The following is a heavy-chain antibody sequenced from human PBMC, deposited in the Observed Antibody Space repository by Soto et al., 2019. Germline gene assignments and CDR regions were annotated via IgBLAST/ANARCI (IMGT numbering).Heavy chain of an antibody. J-gene: IGHJ4*02. CDR1: GFTFSSYA. Sequence: PGGSLRLSCAASGFTFSSYAMSWVRQAPGKGLEWVSAISGSGGSTYYADSVKGRFTISRDNSKNTLYLQMNSLRAEDTAVYYCAKDRGTKYSYGYFYFDYWGQGTLVTVSS. D-gene: IGHD5-18*01. V-gene: IGHV3-23*01. CDR2: ISGSGGST. CDR3: AKDRGTKYSYGYFYFDY.